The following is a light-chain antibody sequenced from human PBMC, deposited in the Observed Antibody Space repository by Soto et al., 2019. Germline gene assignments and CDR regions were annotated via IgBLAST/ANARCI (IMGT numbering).Light chain of an antibody. CDR2: GAS. Sequence: EIVLTQSPGTLSLSPGERATLSCRASQSISSSYLAWYQQKPGQAPRLPIYGASSRATGIPARFSGSGSGTDFTLTISILEPEDFAVYYCQQAVGSQTFGQGTKVEIK. CDR3: QQAVGSQT. V-gene: IGKV3-20*01. CDR1: QSISSSY. J-gene: IGKJ1*01.